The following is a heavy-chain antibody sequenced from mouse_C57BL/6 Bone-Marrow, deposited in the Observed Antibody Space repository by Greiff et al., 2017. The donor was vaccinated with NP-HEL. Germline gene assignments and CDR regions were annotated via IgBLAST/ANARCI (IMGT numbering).Heavy chain of an antibody. CDR1: GYTFTDYY. CDR2: INPNNGGT. CDR3: AIPWLLQYFDV. Sequence: EVQLQQSGPELVKPGASVKISCKASGYTFTDYYMNWVKQSHGKSLEWIGDINPNNGGTSYNQKFKGKATLTVDKSSSTAYMELRSLTSEDSAVYYCAIPWLLQYFDVWGTGTTVTVSS. V-gene: IGHV1-26*01. D-gene: IGHD2-3*01. J-gene: IGHJ1*03.